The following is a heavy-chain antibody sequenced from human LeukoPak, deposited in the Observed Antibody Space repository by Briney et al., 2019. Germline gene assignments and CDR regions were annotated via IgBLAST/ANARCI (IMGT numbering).Heavy chain of an antibody. V-gene: IGHV4-59*12. CDR3: ARDYDILTGNFDY. Sequence: SETLSLTCTVSGGSISSYYWSWIRQPPGKGLEWIGYINYSGSTNYNPSLKSRVTISVDTSKNQFSLKLSSVTAADTAVYYCARDYDILTGNFDYWGQGTLVTVSS. D-gene: IGHD3-9*01. CDR1: GGSISSYY. J-gene: IGHJ4*02. CDR2: INYSGST.